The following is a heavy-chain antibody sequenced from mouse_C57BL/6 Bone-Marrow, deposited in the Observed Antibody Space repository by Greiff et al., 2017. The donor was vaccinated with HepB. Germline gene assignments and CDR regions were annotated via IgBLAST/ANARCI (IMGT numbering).Heavy chain of an antibody. CDR2: ISSGSSTI. CDR1: GFTFSDYG. D-gene: IGHD2-1*01. Sequence: EVKLVESGGGLVKPGGSLKLSCAASGFTFSDYGMHWVRQAPEKGLEWVAYISSGSSTIYYADTVKGRFTISRDNAKNTLYLQMTSLRSEDTAMYYCARGRGNYYYAMGYWGQGTSVTVSS. CDR3: ARGRGNYYYAMGY. V-gene: IGHV5-17*01. J-gene: IGHJ4*01.